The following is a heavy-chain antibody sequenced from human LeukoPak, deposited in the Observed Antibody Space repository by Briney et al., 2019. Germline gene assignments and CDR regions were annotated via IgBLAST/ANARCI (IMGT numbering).Heavy chain of an antibody. J-gene: IGHJ5*02. CDR1: GGSISSGGYY. CDR3: ARDRATVTTRWFDP. Sequence: SETLSLTCTVSGGSISSGGYYWSWIRRHPGKGLEGIGYIYYSGSSYYDPSLKSRVTISVDPSKNQFSLKLNSVTAADTAVYYCARDRATVTTRWFDPWGQGTLVTVSS. D-gene: IGHD4-17*01. V-gene: IGHV4-31*03. CDR2: IYYSGSS.